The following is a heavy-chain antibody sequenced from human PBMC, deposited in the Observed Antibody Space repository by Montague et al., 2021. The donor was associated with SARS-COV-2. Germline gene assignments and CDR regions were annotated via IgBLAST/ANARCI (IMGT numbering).Heavy chain of an antibody. CDR3: AREGFTGKYVEY. CDR2: ISSSGSTT. J-gene: IGHJ4*02. D-gene: IGHD2-8*02. V-gene: IGHV3-48*03. CDR1: GFTFSTYE. Sequence: SLRLFCAGSGFTFSTYEMNWVRQAPGKGLEWISDISSSGSTTYYIDSVKGRFTISRDNAKNSLYLQMNSLRAEDTAVYYCAREGFTGKYVEYWGQGTLVTVSS.